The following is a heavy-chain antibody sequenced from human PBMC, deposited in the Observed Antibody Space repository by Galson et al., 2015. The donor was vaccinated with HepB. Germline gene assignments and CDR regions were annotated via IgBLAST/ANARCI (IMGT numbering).Heavy chain of an antibody. CDR3: ARGVSGYGDSYNWLDP. J-gene: IGHJ5*02. D-gene: IGHD4-17*01. Sequence: SLRLSCATSGFTFSSYWMHWVRQAPGKGLVWVSRINSDGSTTTYADSVKGRFSISRDNAKNTLYLQMNSLRAEDTAVYFCARGVSGYGDSYNWLDPWGQGTLVTVSS. CDR2: INSDGSTT. V-gene: IGHV3-74*01. CDR1: GFTFSSYW.